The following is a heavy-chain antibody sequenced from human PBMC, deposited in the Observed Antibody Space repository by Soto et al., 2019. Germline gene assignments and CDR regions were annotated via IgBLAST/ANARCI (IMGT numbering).Heavy chain of an antibody. CDR3: SRGWGRWKPDY. CDR1: GGSFSGYY. J-gene: IGHJ4*02. D-gene: IGHD3-16*01. CDR2: INHSGST. Sequence: QGQLQQWGAGLLKPSETLSLTCAVYGGSFSGYYWSWIRQPPGKGLECIGEINHSGSTNYNPSLKRRVTISGDTSKKQFSLKMSSVTAADTAVYYCSRGWGRWKPDYWGQGTMVTVSS. V-gene: IGHV4-34*01.